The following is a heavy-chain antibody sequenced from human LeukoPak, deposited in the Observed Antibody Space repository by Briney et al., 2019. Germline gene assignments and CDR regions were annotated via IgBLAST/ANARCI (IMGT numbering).Heavy chain of an antibody. D-gene: IGHD5-24*01. CDR2: ISGSGTTT. V-gene: IGHV3-23*01. CDR1: GLTFRTYA. CDR3: AQGSGYNYPFRYSDH. Sequence: GGSLRLSCAASGLTFRTYAVTWVRQAPGKGLEWVSSISGSGTTTYFADSVKGRFTISRDNSKGSLYLKMNCLRDEDTAIYYCAQGSGYNYPFRYSDHCGQGTLVTVSS. J-gene: IGHJ4*02.